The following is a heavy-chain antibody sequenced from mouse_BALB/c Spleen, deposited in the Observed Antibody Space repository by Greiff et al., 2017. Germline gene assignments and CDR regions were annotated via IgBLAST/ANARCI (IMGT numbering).Heavy chain of an antibody. D-gene: IGHD2-4*01. J-gene: IGHJ4*01. CDR2: ISNGGGST. CDR3: ARGGYDYGHYYAMDD. CDR1: GFTFSSYT. Sequence: EVMLVESGGGLVQPGGSLKLSCAASGFTFSSYTMSWVRQTPEKRLEWVAYISNGGGSTYYPDTVKGRFTISRDNAKNTLYLQMSRLKSEDTAMYYCARGGYDYGHYYAMDDWGQGTSVTVSS. V-gene: IGHV5-12-2*01.